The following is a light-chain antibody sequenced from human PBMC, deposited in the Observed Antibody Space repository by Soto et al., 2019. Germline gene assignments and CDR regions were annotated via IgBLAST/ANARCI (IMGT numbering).Light chain of an antibody. V-gene: IGLV2-23*01. CDR3: CSYAGANTWL. CDR1: NIDVESYNI. J-gene: IGLJ1*01. Sequence: QSVLTQPASVSGSPGQSITISCTGTNIDVESYNIVSWYQQHRGRAPKLMIFEGSKRPSGVSNRFSGSKSGNTASLTISGLQAEDEADYYCCSYAGANTWLFGTGTKLTVL. CDR2: EGS.